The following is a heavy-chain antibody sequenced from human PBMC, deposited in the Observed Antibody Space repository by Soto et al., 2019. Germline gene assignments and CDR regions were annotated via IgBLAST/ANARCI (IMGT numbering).Heavy chain of an antibody. J-gene: IGHJ4*02. CDR2: IYMSGIT. V-gene: IGHV4-4*07. D-gene: IGHD6-25*01. CDR1: GGSMSSYY. Sequence: PSETLSLTCTVSGGSMSSYYWSYIRQTAGKGLEWIWRIYMSGITDYNPSLKSRVTMSVDTSKNQFSLQLSSVTAADTALYYCARTAAKIPPPFDYWGQGTLVTVSS. CDR3: ARTAAKIPPPFDY.